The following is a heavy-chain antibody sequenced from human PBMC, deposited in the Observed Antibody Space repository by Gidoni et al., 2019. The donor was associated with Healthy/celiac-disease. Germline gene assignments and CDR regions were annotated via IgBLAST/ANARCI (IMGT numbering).Heavy chain of an antibody. J-gene: IGHJ4*02. Sequence: QVQLVESGGGVVQPGRSLRLSCAASGFTFSSYGMHWVRQAPGKGLEWVAVIWYDGSNKYYADSVKGRFTISRDNSKNTLYLQMNSLRAEDTAVYYCARVWNYGSGSYLDYWGQGTLVTVSS. D-gene: IGHD3-10*01. CDR3: ARVWNYGSGSYLDY. V-gene: IGHV3-33*01. CDR1: GFTFSSYG. CDR2: IWYDGSNK.